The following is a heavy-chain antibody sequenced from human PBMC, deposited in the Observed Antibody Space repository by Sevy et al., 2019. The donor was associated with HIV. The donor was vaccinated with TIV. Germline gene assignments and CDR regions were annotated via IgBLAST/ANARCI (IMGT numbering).Heavy chain of an antibody. D-gene: IGHD2-21*01. CDR1: GFSFRSYG. Sequence: GGSLRLSCAASGFSFRSYGMHWVRQAPGKGLEWMSYIQYDGSNKDYADSVKGRFTISRDNSKNTLYLQMNRLRVEDTAGFYCGKEGGGEGGDHWGQGTLVTVSS. V-gene: IGHV3-30*02. CDR2: IQYDGSNK. CDR3: GKEGGGEGGDH. J-gene: IGHJ4*02.